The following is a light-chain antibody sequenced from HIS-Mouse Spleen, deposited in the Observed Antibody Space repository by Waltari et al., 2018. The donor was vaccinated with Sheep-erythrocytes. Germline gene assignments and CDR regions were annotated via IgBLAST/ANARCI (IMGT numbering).Light chain of an antibody. V-gene: IGLV2-11*01. CDR1: SSDVGGSNS. CDR3: CSYAGSYNHV. Sequence: QSALTQPRSVSGSPGQSVTISCTGTSSDVGGSNSVSWYQQHPGKAPKLMIYDVSKRPSGVPDRFSGSKSGNTASLTISGLQAEDEADYYCCSYAGSYNHVFATGTKVTVL. CDR2: DVS. J-gene: IGLJ1*01.